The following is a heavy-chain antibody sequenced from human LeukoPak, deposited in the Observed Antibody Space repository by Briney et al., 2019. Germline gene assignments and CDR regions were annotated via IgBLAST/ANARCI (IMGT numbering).Heavy chain of an antibody. V-gene: IGHV3-21*01. CDR2: ISSISYI. Sequence: GGSLRLSCAASGFTFSSYSMNWVRQAPGTGLEWIASISSISYIYYADSVKGRFTISRDNAKNALYLQMSSRRAEDTAVYYWARVLAASGTVAFDIWGQGTMVTVSS. D-gene: IGHD6-13*01. CDR1: GFTFSSYS. CDR3: ARVLAASGTVAFDI. J-gene: IGHJ3*02.